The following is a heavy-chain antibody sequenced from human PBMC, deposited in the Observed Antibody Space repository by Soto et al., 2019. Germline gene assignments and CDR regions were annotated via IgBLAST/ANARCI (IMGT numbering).Heavy chain of an antibody. CDR1: GGTFSSYA. Sequence: GASVKVSCKASGGTFSSYAISWVQQAPGQGLEWMGGIIPIFGTANYAQKFQGRVTITADESTSTAYMELSSLRSEDTAVYYCARFIAAAGTFLEPQDYYYYGMDVWGQGTTVTVS. J-gene: IGHJ6*02. V-gene: IGHV1-69*13. D-gene: IGHD6-13*01. CDR2: IIPIFGTA. CDR3: ARFIAAAGTFLEPQDYYYYGMDV.